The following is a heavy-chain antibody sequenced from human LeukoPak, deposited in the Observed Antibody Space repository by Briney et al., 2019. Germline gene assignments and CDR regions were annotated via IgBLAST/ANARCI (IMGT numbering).Heavy chain of an antibody. CDR3: ARLPAVSGSSFYGMDV. Sequence: PSETLSLTCTVSGGSISSATYFWGWIRQPPGKGLEWLATAYYSGSPYYNPSLKSRVTISVDTSKNPLSLKVSSVTAADTAVYFCARLPAVSGSSFYGMDVWAKGPQSPSP. J-gene: IGHJ6*02. D-gene: IGHD1-26*01. V-gene: IGHV4-39*01. CDR1: GGSISSATYF. CDR2: AYYSGSP.